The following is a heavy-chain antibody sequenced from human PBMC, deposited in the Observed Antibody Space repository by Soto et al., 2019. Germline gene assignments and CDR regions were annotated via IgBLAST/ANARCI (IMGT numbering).Heavy chain of an antibody. CDR2: ISNNGGST. Sequence: GGSLRLSCSASGFTFSIYAMHWVRQAPGKGLEYVSAISNNGGSTYYADSVKGRFTISRDNSKNTLYLQMSSLRVEDTAVYYCVKSDSSGWYSNFDCWGQGALVTVSS. V-gene: IGHV3-64D*08. CDR1: GFTFSIYA. J-gene: IGHJ4*02. CDR3: VKSDSSGWYSNFDC. D-gene: IGHD6-19*01.